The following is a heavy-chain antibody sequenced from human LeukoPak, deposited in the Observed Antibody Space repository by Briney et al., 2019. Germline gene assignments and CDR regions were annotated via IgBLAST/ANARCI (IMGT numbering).Heavy chain of an antibody. Sequence: GGSLRLSCVLSGFTVSSTYISWFRQTPGKGLEWVSRIDTSGGSTFYADSVKGRFTISRDTSRNILYLQMNSLRVEDTAVYHCARSANYDSSGYLFDYWGQGTRVTVSS. CDR1: GFTVSSTY. CDR3: ARSANYDSSGYLFDY. V-gene: IGHV3-53*01. D-gene: IGHD3-22*01. CDR2: IDTSGGST. J-gene: IGHJ4*02.